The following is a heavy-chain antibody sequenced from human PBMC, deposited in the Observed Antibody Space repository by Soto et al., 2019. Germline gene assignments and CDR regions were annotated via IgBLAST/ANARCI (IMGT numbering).Heavy chain of an antibody. V-gene: IGHV1-24*01. CDR3: VSERQGLFTDWVDP. D-gene: IGHD3-22*01. Sequence: QVHVVQSGAEVKKPGASVKVSCKLSGLSVSQSNIHWVRQAPGKGLEWMGGFDPQTRETIYAQKFQGRVTMTEDRSTYIAYLELFRLTSEDTAVYYCVSERQGLFTDWVDPWGQGTLVTVSS. J-gene: IGHJ5*02. CDR2: FDPQTRET. CDR1: GLSVSQSN.